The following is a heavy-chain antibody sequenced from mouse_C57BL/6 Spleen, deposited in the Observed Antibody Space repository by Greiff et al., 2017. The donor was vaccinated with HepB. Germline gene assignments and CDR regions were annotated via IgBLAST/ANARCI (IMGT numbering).Heavy chain of an antibody. Sequence: VQLQQSGAELARPGASVKLSCKASGYTFTSYGISWVKQRTGQGLEWIGEIYPRSGNTYYNEKFKGKATLTADKSSSTPYMELRSLTSEDSAVYLWARYRDYDVGYYFDYWGQGTTLTVSS. CDR3: ARYRDYDVGYYFDY. J-gene: IGHJ2*01. D-gene: IGHD2-4*01. CDR2: IYPRSGNT. CDR1: GYTFTSYG. V-gene: IGHV1-81*01.